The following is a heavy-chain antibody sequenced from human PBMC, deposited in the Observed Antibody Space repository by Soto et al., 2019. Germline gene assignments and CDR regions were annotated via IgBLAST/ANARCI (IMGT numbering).Heavy chain of an antibody. Sequence: PGGSLRLSCAASGSTFSNYAMNWVRQAPGKGLEWVSGISGSGGSTYYADSVKGRFTISRDNAKNSLYLQMNSPRAEDTAVYYCARAEQWLVVYFDCWGQGTLVTVSS. V-gene: IGHV3-23*01. CDR3: ARAEQWLVVYFDC. J-gene: IGHJ4*02. CDR1: GSTFSNYA. D-gene: IGHD6-19*01. CDR2: ISGSGGST.